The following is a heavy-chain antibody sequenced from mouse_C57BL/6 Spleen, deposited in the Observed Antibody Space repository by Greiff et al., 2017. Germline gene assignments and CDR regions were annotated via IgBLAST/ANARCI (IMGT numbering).Heavy chain of an antibody. J-gene: IGHJ4*01. CDR2: IYPYNGVS. D-gene: IGHD2-3*01. CDR1: GYSFTGYY. V-gene: IGHV1-31*01. CDR3: ARDGYYAMDY. Sequence: VQLQQSGPELVKPGASVKISCKASGYSFTGYYMHWVKQSHGNILEWIGYIYPYNGVSSYNQKFKGKATLTVDNSSSTAYMELRSLTSEDASVYYWARDGYYAMDYWGQVTSVTVSS.